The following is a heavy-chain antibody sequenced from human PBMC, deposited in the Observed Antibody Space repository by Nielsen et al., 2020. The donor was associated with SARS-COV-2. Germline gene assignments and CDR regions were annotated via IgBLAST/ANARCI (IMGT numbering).Heavy chain of an antibody. CDR3: AKADIVATTHPFDY. D-gene: IGHD5-12*01. V-gene: IGHV3-23*01. CDR1: GFIFSDYA. Sequence: GESLKISCAASGFIFSDYAMAWVRQAPGKGLEWVSVIKTSGGTTYYADSVKGRFSISRDNSKNTLYLQMNSLRAEDTARYYCAKADIVATTHPFDYWGQGTLVTVSS. J-gene: IGHJ4*02. CDR2: IKTSGGTT.